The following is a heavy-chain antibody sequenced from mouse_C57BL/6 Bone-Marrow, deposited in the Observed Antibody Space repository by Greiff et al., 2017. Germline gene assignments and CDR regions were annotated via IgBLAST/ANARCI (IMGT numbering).Heavy chain of an antibody. Sequence: EVKLVESGGGLVQPGESLKLSCESNEYDFPSHDMSWVRKTPGKRLELVADINSDGGSTYYPDTMERRFIISRDNTKKTLYLQMSSLRSEDTALYYCARPDGSNTLDYWGQGTTLTVSS. CDR3: ARPDGSNTLDY. D-gene: IGHD1-1*02. J-gene: IGHJ2*01. CDR1: EYDFPSHD. CDR2: INSDGGST. V-gene: IGHV5-2*01.